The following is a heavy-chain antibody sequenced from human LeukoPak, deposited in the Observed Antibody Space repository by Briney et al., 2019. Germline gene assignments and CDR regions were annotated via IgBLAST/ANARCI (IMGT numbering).Heavy chain of an antibody. CDR3: ARETSWYFDY. Sequence: GSLRLSCAASGFTFSNYEMNWVRQPPGKGPEWISDITGSGSTTYYADSVKGRFTISRDNAKNSLYLQMNSLRAEDTAVYYCARETSWYFDYWGRGTLVTVSS. J-gene: IGHJ4*02. CDR2: ITGSGSTT. CDR1: GFTFSNYE. V-gene: IGHV3-48*03.